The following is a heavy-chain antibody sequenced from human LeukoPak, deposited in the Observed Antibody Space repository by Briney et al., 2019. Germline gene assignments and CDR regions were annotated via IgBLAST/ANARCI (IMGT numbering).Heavy chain of an antibody. CDR3: ARDRVGYMDV. D-gene: IGHD2-2*01. V-gene: IGHV4-39*07. J-gene: IGHJ6*03. CDR1: GGSISSSSYY. Sequence: SETLSLTCTVSGGSISSSSYYWGWIRQPPRKGLEWIGSIYYSGSTYYNPSLKSRVTISVDTSKNQFSLKLSSVTAADTAVYYCARDRVGYMDVWGKGTTVTISS. CDR2: IYYSGST.